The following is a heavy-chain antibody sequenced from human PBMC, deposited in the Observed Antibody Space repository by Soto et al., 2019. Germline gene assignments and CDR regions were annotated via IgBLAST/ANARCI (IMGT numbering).Heavy chain of an antibody. CDR3: ASTLYDILTGYYIRGYYYMDV. CDR1: GGSISSYY. V-gene: IGHV4-59*08. Sequence: QVQLQESGPGLVKPSETLSLTCTVSGGSISSYYWSWIRQPPGKGLEWIGYIYYSGSTNYNPSLKSRVTISVDTSKNQCSLKLSSVTAADTAVYYCASTLYDILTGYYIRGYYYMDVWGKGTTVTVSS. CDR2: IYYSGST. J-gene: IGHJ6*03. D-gene: IGHD3-9*01.